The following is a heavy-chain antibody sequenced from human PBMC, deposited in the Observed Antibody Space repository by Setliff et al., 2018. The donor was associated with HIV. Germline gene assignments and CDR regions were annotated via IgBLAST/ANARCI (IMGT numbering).Heavy chain of an antibody. CDR3: ASLLGYCSGGSCYSGWFDP. D-gene: IGHD2-15*01. J-gene: IGHJ5*02. CDR1: GGSISSYY. Sequence: SLTCTVSGGSISSYYWSWIRQPPGKGLEWIGYIYYSGSTNYNPSLKSRVTISVDTSKNQFSLKLSSVTAADAAVYYCASLLGYCSGGSCYSGWFDPWGQGTLVTVSS. V-gene: IGHV4-59*01. CDR2: IYYSGST.